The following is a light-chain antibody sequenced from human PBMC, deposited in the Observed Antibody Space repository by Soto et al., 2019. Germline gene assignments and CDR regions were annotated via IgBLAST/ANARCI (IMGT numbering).Light chain of an antibody. Sequence: EIVMTQSPATLSVSPGERATLSCRASQSVSSNLAWYQQKPGQAPRLLIYGASTRATGIPARFSGSGSGTEFTLTISSLQSEDFASYFCLQDHNYFWTFGQGTKVEVK. J-gene: IGKJ1*01. V-gene: IGKV3-15*01. CDR1: QSVSSN. CDR3: LQDHNYFWT. CDR2: GAS.